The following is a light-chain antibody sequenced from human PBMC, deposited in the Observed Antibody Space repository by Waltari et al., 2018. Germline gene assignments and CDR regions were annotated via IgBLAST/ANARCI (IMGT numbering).Light chain of an antibody. V-gene: IGKV1-39*01. CDR2: AAT. Sequence: DVLMTQSPSSLSASVGDRVTIACRASQPVSRYLNWYQQEPGRAPKLLIYAATSWQSGVPSRFSGSGSGADFILTISSLQPEDFATYYWQQSYTSPWTFGQGTKVDFK. CDR1: QPVSRY. J-gene: IGKJ1*01. CDR3: QQSYTSPWT.